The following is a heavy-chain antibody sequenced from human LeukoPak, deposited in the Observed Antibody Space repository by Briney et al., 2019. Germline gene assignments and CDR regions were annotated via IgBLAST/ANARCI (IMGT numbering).Heavy chain of an antibody. Sequence: PGGSLRLSCAASGFTFSGSAMHWVRQASGKGLEWVGRIRSKANNYATAYAASVKGRFTISRDDSKSTAYLQMNSLKTEDTAVYYCTSYDFWKSFDYWGQGTLVTVSS. CDR3: TSYDFWKSFDY. CDR2: IRSKANNYAT. D-gene: IGHD3-3*01. CDR1: GFTFSGSA. J-gene: IGHJ4*02. V-gene: IGHV3-73*01.